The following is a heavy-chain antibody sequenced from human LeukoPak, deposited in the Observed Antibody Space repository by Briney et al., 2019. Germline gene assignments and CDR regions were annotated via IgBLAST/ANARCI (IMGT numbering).Heavy chain of an antibody. CDR3: ARGSDILTGYYVLDY. V-gene: IGHV3-11*01. D-gene: IGHD3-9*01. CDR1: GFTFGDYY. Sequence: GGSLRLSCAASGFTFGDYYMSWIRQAPGKGLEWVSYISSSGSTIYYADSVKGRFTISRDNAKNSLYLQMNSLRAEDTAVYYCARGSDILTGYYVLDYWGQGTLVTVSS. CDR2: ISSSGSTI. J-gene: IGHJ4*02.